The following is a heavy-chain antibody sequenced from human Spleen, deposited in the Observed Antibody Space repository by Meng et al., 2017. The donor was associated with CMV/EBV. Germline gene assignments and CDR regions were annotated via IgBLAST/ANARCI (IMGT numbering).Heavy chain of an antibody. CDR1: GDTFSNQW. CDR3: TTALLLWFGELSPVGY. Sequence: EVQVVESGGGLVQPXGSLSLSCVVSGDTFSNQWLHWVRHVPGKGLMWLSRISNIGNRVNYADSVRGRFTISRDDSKNTLYLQMNSLKTEDTAVYYCTTALLLWFGELSPVGYWGQGTLVTVSS. V-gene: IGHV3-74*01. D-gene: IGHD3-10*01. J-gene: IGHJ4*02. CDR2: ISNIGNRV.